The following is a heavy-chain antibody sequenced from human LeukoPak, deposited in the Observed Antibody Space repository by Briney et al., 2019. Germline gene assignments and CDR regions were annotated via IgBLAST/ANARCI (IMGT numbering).Heavy chain of an antibody. J-gene: IGHJ4*02. CDR3: ARWRWLQSEFDY. CDR2: IKEDGREK. V-gene: IGHV3-7*01. Sequence: GGSLRLSCAASGCTFSSHSMSWVRQAPGKGLEWVAYIKEDGREKDHVDSVKGRFTISRDNAKNSLYLQMNTLRADDTAVYYCARWRWLQSEFDYWGQGTLVTVSS. CDR1: GCTFSSHS. D-gene: IGHD5-24*01.